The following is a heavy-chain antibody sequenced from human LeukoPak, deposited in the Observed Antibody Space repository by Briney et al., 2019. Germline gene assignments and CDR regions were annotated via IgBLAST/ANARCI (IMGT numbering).Heavy chain of an antibody. CDR3: ARVVGAKHWFDP. CDR1: GYSISSGYY. CDR2: IYHSGST. J-gene: IGHJ5*02. Sequence: SETLSLTCAVSGYSISSGYYWGWIRPPPGQGLEWIGSIYHSGSTYYNPSLKSRVTISVDTSKNQFSLKLSSVTAADTAVYYCARVVGAKHWFDPWGQGTLVTVSS. V-gene: IGHV4-38-2*01. D-gene: IGHD1-26*01.